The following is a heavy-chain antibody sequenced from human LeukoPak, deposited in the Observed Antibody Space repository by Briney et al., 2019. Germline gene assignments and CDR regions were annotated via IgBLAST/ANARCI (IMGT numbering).Heavy chain of an antibody. CDR1: GFTFSSYG. CDR2: ISYDGSNK. V-gene: IGHV3-30*18. D-gene: IGHD3-3*01. Sequence: GGSMRLSCAASGFTFSSYGMHWVRQAPGKGLEWVAVISYDGSNKYYADSVKGRFTISRDNSKNTLYLQMNSLRAEDTAVYYCAKERLGIFGALGYWGQGTLVTVSS. CDR3: AKERLGIFGALGY. J-gene: IGHJ4*02.